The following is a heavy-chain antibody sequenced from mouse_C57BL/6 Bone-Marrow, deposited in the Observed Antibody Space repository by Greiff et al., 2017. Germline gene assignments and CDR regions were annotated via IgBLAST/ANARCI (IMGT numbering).Heavy chain of an antibody. Sequence: EVQVVESGGGLVKPGGSLKLSCAASGFTFSSYAMSWVRQTPEKRLEWVATISDGGSYTYYPDNVKGRFTISRDNDKNNLYMQMSHLKSEDTAMYYCARDYCGSSNSAMDYWGQGTSVTVSA. J-gene: IGHJ4*01. CDR1: GFTFSSYA. D-gene: IGHD1-1*01. V-gene: IGHV5-4*01. CDR2: ISDGGSYT. CDR3: ARDYCGSSNSAMDY.